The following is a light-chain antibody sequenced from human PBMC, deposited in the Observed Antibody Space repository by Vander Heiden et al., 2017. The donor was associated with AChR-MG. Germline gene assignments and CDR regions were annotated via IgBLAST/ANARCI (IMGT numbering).Light chain of an antibody. CDR1: QSISTS. J-gene: IGKJ2*01. Sequence: DIEMTQFPSSLSASVGDTVTITCRASQSISTSLIWYQQQPGKAPKLLIYAASTLQSGVPSRFSGSGSGTDFTLTISGLQPADFATYYCQHSYGSPLSTFGPGTKLEVK. V-gene: IGKV1-39*01. CDR2: AAS. CDR3: QHSYGSPLST.